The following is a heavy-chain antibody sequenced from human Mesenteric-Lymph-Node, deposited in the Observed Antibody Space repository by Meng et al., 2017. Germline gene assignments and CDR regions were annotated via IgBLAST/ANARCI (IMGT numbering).Heavy chain of an antibody. CDR2: ISYDGSNK. D-gene: IGHD3-22*01. CDR3: ARGYYDSSGYYYDW. J-gene: IGHJ4*02. CDR1: GFTFSSYA. Sequence: GALRLSCAASGFTFSSYAMHWVRQAPGKGLEWVAVISYDGSNKYYADSVKGRFTISRDNSKNTLYLQMNSLRAEDTAVYYCARGYYDSSGYYYDWWGQGTLVTVSS. V-gene: IGHV3-30*04.